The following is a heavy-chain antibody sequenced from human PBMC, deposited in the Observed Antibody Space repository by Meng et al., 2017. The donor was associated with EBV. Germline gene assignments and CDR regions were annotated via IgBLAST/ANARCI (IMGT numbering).Heavy chain of an antibody. D-gene: IGHD3-10*01. CDR2: LIPMVGAP. V-gene: IGHV1-69*01. Sequence: GQLVRCGAEVQEPGTWGNVACRTSGGPFRSDAGSLVRQAPGQGLEWMGGLIPMVGAPHYAQKFQGRVTIIADESTSTHSMELNSLRSEDTAMYYCASESGRGFTPDYWGQGTLVTVSS. CDR1: GGPFRSDA. CDR3: ASESGRGFTPDY. J-gene: IGHJ4*02.